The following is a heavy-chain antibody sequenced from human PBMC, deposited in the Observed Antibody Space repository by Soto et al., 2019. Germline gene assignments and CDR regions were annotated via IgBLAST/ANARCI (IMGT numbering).Heavy chain of an antibody. Sequence: GSLRPYCPASGLTFTNYGMHWVSQVPGKGLEWVAVIWYDGSNKYYANSVKGRFTISRDNSKNTLYLQMNSMRVEDTAVYYCARDLIGRYGLGAFDIWGRGTMVTVSS. CDR1: GLTFTNYG. V-gene: IGHV3-33*01. CDR2: IWYDGSNK. J-gene: IGHJ3*02. D-gene: IGHD5-18*01. CDR3: ARDLIGRYGLGAFDI.